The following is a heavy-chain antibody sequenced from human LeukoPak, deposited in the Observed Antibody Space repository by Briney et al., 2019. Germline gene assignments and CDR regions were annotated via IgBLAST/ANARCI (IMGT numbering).Heavy chain of an antibody. D-gene: IGHD3-10*01. CDR2: ISGSGGST. J-gene: IGHJ4*02. V-gene: IGHV3-23*01. CDR3: AKGLVSSTWFGELFDY. Sequence: GGSLRLSCAASGFTFSSYAMGWVRQAPGKGLEWVSAISGSGGSTYYADSVKGRFTISRDNSKNTLYLQMNSLRAEDTAVYYCAKGLVSSTWFGELFDYWGQGTLVTVSS. CDR1: GFTFSSYA.